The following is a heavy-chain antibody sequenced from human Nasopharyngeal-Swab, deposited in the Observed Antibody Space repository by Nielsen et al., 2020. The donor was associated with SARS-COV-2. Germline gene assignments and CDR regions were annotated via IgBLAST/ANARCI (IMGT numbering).Heavy chain of an antibody. CDR2: ISSSSYI. CDR1: GFTFSSYS. CDR3: ARGGVRSYWFDP. D-gene: IGHD3-16*01. Sequence: GESLKISCAASGFTFSSYSMNWVRQAPGKGLEWVSSISSSSYIYYADSVKGRFTISRDNAKNSLYLQMNGLRAEDTGVYYCARGGVRSYWFDPWGQGTLVTVSS. J-gene: IGHJ5*02. V-gene: IGHV3-21*01.